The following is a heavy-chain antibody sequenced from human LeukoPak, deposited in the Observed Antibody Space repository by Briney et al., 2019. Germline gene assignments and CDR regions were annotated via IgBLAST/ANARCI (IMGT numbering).Heavy chain of an antibody. V-gene: IGHV3-7*05. J-gene: IGHJ4*02. CDR3: ARWSYVSGSWFLDY. CDR1: GFTFNNYW. Sequence: AGSLRLSCEVSGFTFNNYWMTWVRQAPGKGLEWVADINEHGSKIFYVDSVKGRFTISRDNAKNSLSLELNTLRAEDTAVYYCARWSYVSGSWFLDYWGQGTLVTVSS. CDR2: INEHGSKI. D-gene: IGHD3-10*01.